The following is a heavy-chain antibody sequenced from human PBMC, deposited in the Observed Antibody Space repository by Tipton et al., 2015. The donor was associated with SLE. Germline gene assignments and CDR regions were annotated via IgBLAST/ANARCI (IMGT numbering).Heavy chain of an antibody. V-gene: IGHV4-34*01. CDR1: GGSFSGYY. CDR3: ASRRWLQSLGY. CDR2: INHSGST. Sequence: TLSLTCAVYGGSFSGYYWSWIRQPPGKGLEWIGEINHSGSTNYNPSLKSRVTISVDTSKNQFSLKLSSVTAADMAVYYCASRRWLQSLGYWGQGTLVTVSS. D-gene: IGHD5-24*01. J-gene: IGHJ4*02.